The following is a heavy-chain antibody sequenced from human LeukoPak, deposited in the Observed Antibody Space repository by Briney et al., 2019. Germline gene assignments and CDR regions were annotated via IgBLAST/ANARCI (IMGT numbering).Heavy chain of an antibody. CDR2: VSGDGDTT. Sequence: KPGGSLRLSCAASGFHFRDFSMHWVRQVPGKGLEWVSLVSGDGDTTHYADSVKGRFTTSRDNNKNSLFLQMNSLRVEDTAFYYCAKGNNSLSFNFDYWGQGALVTVSS. D-gene: IGHD2/OR15-2a*01. CDR1: GFHFRDFS. CDR3: AKGNNSLSFNFDY. J-gene: IGHJ4*02. V-gene: IGHV3-43*02.